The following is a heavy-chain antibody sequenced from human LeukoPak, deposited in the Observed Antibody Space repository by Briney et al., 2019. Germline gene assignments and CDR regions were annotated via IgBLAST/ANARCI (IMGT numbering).Heavy chain of an antibody. D-gene: IGHD5-12*01. Sequence: GGSLRLSCAASGFTFDDYAMHWVRHAPGKGLEWVSGISWNSGSIGYADSVKGRFTISRGNAKNSLYLQMNSLRAEDTALYYCAKDFGFLGYSGTSFDYWGQGTLVTVSS. CDR3: AKDFGFLGYSGTSFDY. V-gene: IGHV3-9*01. CDR1: GFTFDDYA. CDR2: ISWNSGSI. J-gene: IGHJ4*02.